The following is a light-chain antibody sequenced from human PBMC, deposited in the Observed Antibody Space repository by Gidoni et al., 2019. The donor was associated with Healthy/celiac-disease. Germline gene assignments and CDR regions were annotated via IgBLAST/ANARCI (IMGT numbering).Light chain of an antibody. CDR3: CSYAGSSTYV. V-gene: IGLV2-23*01. CDR1: SSDVGSYNL. CDR2: EGS. Sequence: QSALTQPASVSGSPVPSITISCTGTSSDVGSYNLVSWYQQHPGKAPKLMIYEGSKRPSGVSNRFSGSKSGNTASLTISGLQAEDEADYYCCSYAGSSTYVFGTGTKVTVL. J-gene: IGLJ1*01.